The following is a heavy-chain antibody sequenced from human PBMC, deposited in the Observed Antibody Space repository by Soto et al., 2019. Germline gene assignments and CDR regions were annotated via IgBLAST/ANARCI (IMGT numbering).Heavy chain of an antibody. CDR2: ISGSGGAT. Sequence: GGSLRLSCAASGFTFSSYAMSWVRQAPGKGLEWVSAISGSGGATYYADSVKGRFTISRDNSKNTLYLQMNSLRAEDTAVYYCAKGSVLESGGDYYYYYMDVWGKGTTVTVSS. CDR1: GFTFSSYA. J-gene: IGHJ6*03. V-gene: IGHV3-23*01. D-gene: IGHD3-3*01. CDR3: AKGSVLESGGDYYYYYMDV.